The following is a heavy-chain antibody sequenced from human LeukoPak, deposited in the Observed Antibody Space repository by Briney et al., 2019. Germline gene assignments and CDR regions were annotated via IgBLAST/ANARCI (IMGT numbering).Heavy chain of an antibody. D-gene: IGHD6-13*01. J-gene: IGHJ4*02. CDR3: ARDMTITGADDY. Sequence: GGSLRLSSTGSGFTFSAYLMTWVRQAPGEGLEWISYISGSGDIIYYADSVKGRFTISRDNAKNSLYLQMDSLRAEDTAIYYCARDMTITGADDYWGQGTLVTVSS. CDR2: ISGSGDII. CDR1: GFTFSAYL. V-gene: IGHV3-48*04.